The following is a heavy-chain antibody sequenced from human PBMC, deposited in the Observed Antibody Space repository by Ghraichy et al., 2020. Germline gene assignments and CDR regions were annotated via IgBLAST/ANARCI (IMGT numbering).Heavy chain of an antibody. V-gene: IGHV1-69*13. D-gene: IGHD6-6*01. CDR2: IIPIFGTA. CDR1: GGTFSSYA. Sequence: SVKVSCKASGGTFSSYAISWVRQAPGQGLEWMGGIIPIFGTANYAQKFQGRVTITADESTSTAYMELSSLRSEDTAVYYCATEARPTQIRYYGMDVWGQGTTVTVSS. J-gene: IGHJ6*02. CDR3: ATEARPTQIRYYGMDV.